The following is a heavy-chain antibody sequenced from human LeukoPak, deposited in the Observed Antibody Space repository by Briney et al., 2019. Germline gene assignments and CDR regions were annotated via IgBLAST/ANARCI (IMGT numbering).Heavy chain of an antibody. D-gene: IGHD3-3*01. CDR1: GYSISSGYY. V-gene: IGHV4-38-2*01. CDR3: ARQAYYDFWSGHYSRGVEDAFDI. CDR2: ISHSGTT. Sequence: SETLSLTCAVSGYSISSGYYWGWIRQPPGKGLEWIITISHSGTTYYNPSLRGRVTISVDTSKNQFSLKLRSVTTADAAVYYCARQAYYDFWSGHYSRGVEDAFDIWGQGTMVSVSS. J-gene: IGHJ3*02.